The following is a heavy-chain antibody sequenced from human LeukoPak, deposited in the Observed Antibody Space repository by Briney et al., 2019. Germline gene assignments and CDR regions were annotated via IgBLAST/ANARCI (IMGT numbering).Heavy chain of an antibody. CDR3: ARGVLLEYCSSTSCEFFDY. CDR1: GFTFSSYA. D-gene: IGHD2-2*01. CDR2: ISYDGSNK. J-gene: IGHJ4*02. V-gene: IGHV3-30*04. Sequence: PRGSLRLSCAASGFTFSSYAMHWVRQAPGKGLEWVAVISYDGSNKYYADSVKGRFTISRDNSKNTLYLQMNSLRAEDTAVYYCARGVLLEYCSSTSCEFFDYWGQGTLVTVSS.